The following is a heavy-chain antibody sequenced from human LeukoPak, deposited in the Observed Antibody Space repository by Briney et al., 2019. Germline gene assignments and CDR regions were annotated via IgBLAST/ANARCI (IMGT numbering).Heavy chain of an antibody. Sequence: ASVKVSCKTPGYTFTRYAIHWVRQAPGQGLEWMGWISCGKGETKYSQKFQDRVTITRDTSASTAYMELSSLRPEDTAVYYCARDNGYQLLWWWGQGTLVTVSS. CDR3: ARDNGYQLLWW. D-gene: IGHD2-2*01. CDR1: GYTFTRYA. J-gene: IGHJ4*02. V-gene: IGHV1-3*01. CDR2: ISCGKGET.